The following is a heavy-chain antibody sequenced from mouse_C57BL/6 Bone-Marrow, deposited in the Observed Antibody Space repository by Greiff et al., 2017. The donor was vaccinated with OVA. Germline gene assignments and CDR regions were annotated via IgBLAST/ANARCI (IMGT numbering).Heavy chain of an antibody. V-gene: IGHV1-26*01. CDR3: ALYLPEYYFYY. J-gene: IGHJ2*01. Sequence: EVKLQQSGPELVKPGASVKISCKASGYTFTDYYMNWVKQSHGKSLEWIGDITPNNGGTSYNQKFKGKATLTVDKSSSTAYMELRSLTSEDSAVYYCALYLPEYYFYYWGQGTTLTVSS. CDR2: ITPNNGGT. CDR1: GYTFTDYY.